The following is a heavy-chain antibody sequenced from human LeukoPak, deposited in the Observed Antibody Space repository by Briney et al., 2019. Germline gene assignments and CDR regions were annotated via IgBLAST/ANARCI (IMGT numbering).Heavy chain of an antibody. D-gene: IGHD3-10*01. CDR1: GGSISSYY. CDR2: IYHSGST. J-gene: IGHJ5*02. Sequence: PSETLSLTCTVSGGSISSYYWGWIRQPPGKGLEWIGSIYHSGSTYYNPSLKSRVTISVDTSKNQFSLKLSSVTAADTAVYYCARDRITMVRGVNKKNWFDPWGQGTLVTVSS. V-gene: IGHV4-38-2*02. CDR3: ARDRITMVRGVNKKNWFDP.